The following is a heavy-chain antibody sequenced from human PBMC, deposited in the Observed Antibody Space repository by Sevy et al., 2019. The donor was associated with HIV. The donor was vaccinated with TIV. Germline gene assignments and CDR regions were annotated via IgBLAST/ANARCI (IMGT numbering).Heavy chain of an antibody. CDR3: ARDQRIAAAAGDY. CDR2: ISYDGSNK. J-gene: IGHJ4*02. CDR1: GFTFSSYA. V-gene: IGHV3-30-3*01. Sequence: GGSLRLSCAASGFTFSSYAMHWVHQAPGKGLEWVAVISYDGSNKYYADSVKGRFTISRDNSKNTLYLQMNSLRAEDTAVYYCARDQRIAAAAGDYWGQGTLVTVSS. D-gene: IGHD6-13*01.